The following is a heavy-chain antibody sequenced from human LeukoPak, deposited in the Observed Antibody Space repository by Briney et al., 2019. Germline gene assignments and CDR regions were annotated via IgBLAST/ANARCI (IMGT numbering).Heavy chain of an antibody. V-gene: IGHV4-30-2*01. CDR2: INHSGGT. D-gene: IGHD1-26*01. CDR3: TWDSGSSRIHS. Sequence: SETLSLTCAVSGGSISSGGYSWSWIRQPPGKGLEWIGEINHSGGTNYNPSLMSRVTISVDTSKSQFSLKLSSVTAADTAVYYCTWDSGSSRIHSWGQGTLVTVSS. CDR1: GGSISSGGYS. J-gene: IGHJ4*02.